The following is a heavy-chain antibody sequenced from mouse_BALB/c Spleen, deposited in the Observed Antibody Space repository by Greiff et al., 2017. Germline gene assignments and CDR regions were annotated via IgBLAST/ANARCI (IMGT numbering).Heavy chain of an antibody. CDR1: GYTFTDYN. D-gene: IGHD2-14*01. CDR2: INPNNGGT. V-gene: IGHV1-18*01. J-gene: IGHJ3*01. Sequence: EVQLQQSGPELVKSGASVKIPCKASGYTFTDYNMDWVKQSHGKSLEWIGDINPNNGGTIYNQKFKGKATLTVDKSSSTAYMELRSLTSEDTAVYYCARSSYYRPRFAYWGQGTLVTVSA. CDR3: ARSSYYRPRFAY.